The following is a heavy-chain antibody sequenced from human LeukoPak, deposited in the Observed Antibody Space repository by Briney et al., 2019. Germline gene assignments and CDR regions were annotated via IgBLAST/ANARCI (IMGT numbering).Heavy chain of an antibody. J-gene: IGHJ4*02. CDR2: ISSSSNYI. CDR1: GFTFSSYS. D-gene: IGHD5-24*01. CDR3: ARDSSGRDGYNYDFDY. V-gene: IGHV3-21*01. Sequence: GGSLRLSCAASGFTFSSYSMNWVRQAPGKGLEWVSSISSSSNYIYYADSVKGRFTISRDNAKNSLYLQMNSLRAEDTAVYYCARDSSGRDGYNYDFDYWGQGTLVTVSS.